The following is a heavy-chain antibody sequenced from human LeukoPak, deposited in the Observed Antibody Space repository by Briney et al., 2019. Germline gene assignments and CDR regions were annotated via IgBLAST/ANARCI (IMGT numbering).Heavy chain of an antibody. V-gene: IGHV3-64*01. CDR3: ATGYDFWSGYWSHSDY. CDR1: GFTFSSYA. J-gene: IGHJ4*02. Sequence: GGSLRLSCAASGFTFSSYAMHWVRQAPGKGLEYVSAISSNRGSTYYANSVKSRFTISRDNSKNTLYLQMGSLRAEDMAVYYCATGYDFWSGYWSHSDYWGQGTLVPVSS. CDR2: ISSNRGST. D-gene: IGHD3-3*01.